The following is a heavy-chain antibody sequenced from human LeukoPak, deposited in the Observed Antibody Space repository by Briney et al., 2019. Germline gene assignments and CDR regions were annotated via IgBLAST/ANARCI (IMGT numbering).Heavy chain of an antibody. CDR2: IGANGDRI. CDR1: GFTFGSYA. V-gene: IGHV3-23*01. CDR3: AKDGLTGGFDY. J-gene: IGHJ4*02. Sequence: PGGSLRLSCAASGFTFGSYAMSWVRQAPGKGLEWVSSIGANGDRIYSADSVKGRLTISRDNSKNTLYLQMNSLRAEDTAVYYCAKDGLTGGFDYWGQGTLVTVSS. D-gene: IGHD2-8*02.